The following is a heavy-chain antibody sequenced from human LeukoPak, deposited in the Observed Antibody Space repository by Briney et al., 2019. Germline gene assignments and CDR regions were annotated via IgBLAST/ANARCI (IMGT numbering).Heavy chain of an antibody. CDR1: GYTFTSYG. J-gene: IGHJ3*02. CDR3: ARGPDGYNLNYASDDAFDI. V-gene: IGHV1-18*01. Sequence: ASVKISCKASGYTFTSYGISWVRQAPGQGLEWMGWISAYNGNTNYAQKLQGRVTMTTDTSTSTAYMELRSLRSDDTAVYYCARGPDGYNLNYASDDAFDIWGQGTMVTVSS. CDR2: ISAYNGNT. D-gene: IGHD5-24*01.